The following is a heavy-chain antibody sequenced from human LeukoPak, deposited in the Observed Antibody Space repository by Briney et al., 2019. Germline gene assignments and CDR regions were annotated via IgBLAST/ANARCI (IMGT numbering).Heavy chain of an antibody. V-gene: IGHV4-4*07. D-gene: IGHD3-3*01. CDR1: GGSISSYY. CDR2: IYTSGST. CDR3: ARAARSVLRFLEWSDAFDI. Sequence: PSETLSLTCTVSGGSISSYYWSWIRQPAGKGLEWIGRIYTSGSTNYNPSLKSRVTISVDKSKNQFSLNLSSVTAADTAVYYCARAARSVLRFLEWSDAFDIWGQGTMVTVSS. J-gene: IGHJ3*02.